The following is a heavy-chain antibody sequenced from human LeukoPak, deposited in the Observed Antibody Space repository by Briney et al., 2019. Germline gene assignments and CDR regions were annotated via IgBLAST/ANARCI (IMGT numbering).Heavy chain of an antibody. CDR2: IYYSGST. CDR3: ARLVSAWWGGVGY. V-gene: IGHV4-39*01. D-gene: IGHD2-15*01. Sequence: SETLSLTCTVSGGSISSSSYYWGWIRQPPGKGLECIGSIYYSGSTYYNPSLKSRVTISVDTSKNQFSLKLSSVTAADTAVYYCARLVSAWWGGVGYWGQGTLVTLSS. J-gene: IGHJ4*02. CDR1: GGSISSSSYY.